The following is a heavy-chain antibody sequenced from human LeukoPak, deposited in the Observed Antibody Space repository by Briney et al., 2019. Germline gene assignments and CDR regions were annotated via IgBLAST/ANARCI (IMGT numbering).Heavy chain of an antibody. CDR3: ARGGRVWFDP. Sequence: GGSLRLSCAASGFTFSSYWMSWVRQAPGKGLEWVANIKEDGSEKKYVDSVKGRFTTSRDNAKNLLYLQMNSLRAEDTAVYYCARGGRVWFDPWGQGTLVTVSS. CDR2: IKEDGSEK. J-gene: IGHJ5*02. V-gene: IGHV3-7*01. CDR1: GFTFSSYW.